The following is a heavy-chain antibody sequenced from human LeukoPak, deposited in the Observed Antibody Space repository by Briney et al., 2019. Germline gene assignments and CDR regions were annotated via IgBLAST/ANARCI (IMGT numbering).Heavy chain of an antibody. J-gene: IGHJ1*01. V-gene: IGHV4-38-2*01. CDR1: GYSISSGYY. D-gene: IGHD2-2*02. CDR2: IYHSGST. CDR3: AVRYGSSTSCYREYFQH. Sequence: SETLSLTCAVSGYSISSGYYWGWIRQPPGQGLEWIGTIYHSGSTYYNPSLKSRVTISVDTSKNQFSLKLSSVTAADTAVYYCAVRYGSSTSCYREYFQHWGQGTLVTVSS.